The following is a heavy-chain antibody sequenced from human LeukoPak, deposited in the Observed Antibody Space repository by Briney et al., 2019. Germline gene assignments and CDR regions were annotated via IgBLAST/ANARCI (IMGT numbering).Heavy chain of an antibody. J-gene: IGHJ3*01. D-gene: IGHD3-22*01. Sequence: PSETLSLTCTVSGGSVSSSHYWGWIRQPPGKGLEWIGSIYYGRSTYYNASLRSRVTTSVDTSKNQFSLKLSSVTAADTAVYYCAKSTYYYDTFVNAFDFWGQGTVVTVSS. CDR3: AKSTYYYDTFVNAFDF. CDR1: GGSVSSSHY. CDR2: IYYGRST. V-gene: IGHV4-39*07.